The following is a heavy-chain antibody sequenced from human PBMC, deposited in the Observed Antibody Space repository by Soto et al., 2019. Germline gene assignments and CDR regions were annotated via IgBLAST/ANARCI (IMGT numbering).Heavy chain of an antibody. CDR1: GGSISSYY. V-gene: IGHV4-59*01. J-gene: IGHJ6*03. Sequence: SPTLSLTCTVSGGSISSYYWSWIRQPPGKGLEWIGYIYYSGSTNYNPSLKSRVTISVDTSKNQFSLKLSSVTAADTAVYYCARAPDFWSGYYIPYYYYMDVWGKGTTVTVSS. D-gene: IGHD3-3*01. CDR2: IYYSGST. CDR3: ARAPDFWSGYYIPYYYYMDV.